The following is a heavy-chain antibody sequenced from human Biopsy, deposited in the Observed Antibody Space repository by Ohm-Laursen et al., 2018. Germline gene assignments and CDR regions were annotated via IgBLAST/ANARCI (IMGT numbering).Heavy chain of an antibody. J-gene: IGHJ4*02. Sequence: SVKVSCNASSYTFTDYNIHWMRQAPGQGLEWLGCINCKTGATNYAQKFQGTVTMTRDTSISTAYLALGSLRSADAAIYYCARDPLNGHKHFDYWGQGSLVTVSS. D-gene: IGHD2-8*01. CDR3: ARDPLNGHKHFDY. CDR1: SYTFTDYN. CDR2: INCKTGAT. V-gene: IGHV1-2*02.